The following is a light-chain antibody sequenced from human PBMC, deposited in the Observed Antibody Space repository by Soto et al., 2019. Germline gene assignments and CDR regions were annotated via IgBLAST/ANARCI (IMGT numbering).Light chain of an antibody. V-gene: IGLV2-8*01. CDR1: SSDVGGYKY. J-gene: IGLJ3*02. CDR3: ISYAHNNWV. Sequence: QSALTQPPSASGSPGQSVTISCTGTSSDVGGYKYVSWYQLHPGKAPKLIIYEVSKRPSGVPDRFSGSKSGNTASLTVSGLQAEDEADYYCISYAHNNWVFGGGTKLTVL. CDR2: EVS.